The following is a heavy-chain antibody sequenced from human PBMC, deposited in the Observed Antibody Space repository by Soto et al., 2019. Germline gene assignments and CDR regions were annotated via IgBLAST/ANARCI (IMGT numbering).Heavy chain of an antibody. CDR2: IKDDGSQT. CDR3: ATAVRGSAWSY. Sequence: EVKLEESGGGLVQPGGSLRLSCAVSGFTFSAYWMRWVRQSPGRGLEGVANIKDDGSQTYYVDSVRGRFTISRDNGQNSLYLHMHSLRAEDTAVYYCATAVRGSAWSYWGQGTLVTVSS. V-gene: IGHV3-7*01. D-gene: IGHD6-19*01. J-gene: IGHJ4*02. CDR1: GFTFSAYW.